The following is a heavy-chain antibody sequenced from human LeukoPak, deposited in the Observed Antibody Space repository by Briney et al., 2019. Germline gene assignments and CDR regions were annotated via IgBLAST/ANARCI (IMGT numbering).Heavy chain of an antibody. CDR2: IIPIFGTA. D-gene: IGHD2-2*01. CDR3: ASRYCSSTSCYYLYYFDY. CDR1: GGTFSSYA. Sequence: SVKVSCKASGGTFSSYAISWVRQAPGQGLEWMGGIIPIFGTANYAQKFRGRVTITADESTSTAYMELSSLRSEDTAVYYCASRYCSSTSCYYLYYFDYWGQGTLVTVSS. J-gene: IGHJ4*02. V-gene: IGHV1-69*13.